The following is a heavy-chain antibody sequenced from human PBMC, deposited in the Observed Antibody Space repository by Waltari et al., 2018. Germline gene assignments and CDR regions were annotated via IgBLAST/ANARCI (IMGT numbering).Heavy chain of an antibody. V-gene: IGHV1-8*01. J-gene: IGHJ4*02. CDR3: ARGTYIVGYDY. CDR2: MNPSSGDT. CDR1: GYTFTNYG. Sequence: QVRLVQSGAEVKKPGASVTVSCKASGYTFTNYGINWVRQVSGQGLEWMGWMNPSSGDTGFAQNFRGRVAMTRDTSTGTADMELRGLTSADTAFYYCARGTYIVGYDYWGQGTPVTVSA. D-gene: IGHD1-26*01.